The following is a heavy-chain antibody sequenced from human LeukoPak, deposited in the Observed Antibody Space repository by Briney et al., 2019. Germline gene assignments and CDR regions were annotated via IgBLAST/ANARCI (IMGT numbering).Heavy chain of an antibody. CDR3: AMGVDYYYGMDV. Sequence: GASVKVSCKASGGTFSSYAISWVRQAPGQGLEWMGGIIPIFGTANYAQKFQGRVTITADGSTSTAYMELSSLRSEDTAVYYCAMGVDYYYGMDVWGQGTTVTVSS. D-gene: IGHD2-8*01. V-gene: IGHV1-69*13. CDR2: IIPIFGTA. CDR1: GGTFSSYA. J-gene: IGHJ6*02.